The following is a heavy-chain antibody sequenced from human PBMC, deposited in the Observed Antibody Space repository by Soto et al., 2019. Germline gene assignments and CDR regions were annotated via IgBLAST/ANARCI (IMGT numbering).Heavy chain of an antibody. V-gene: IGHV1-2*04. CDR2: INPNSGDT. CDR3: ARGGSSWYFYYYGMDV. CDR1: GYTFTGYY. D-gene: IGHD6-13*01. Sequence: QVQLVQSGAEVKKPGASVKVSCKASGYTFTGYYMHWVRQAPGQGLEWMGWINPNSGDTNYAQKFQGWVTMTRDTSISTAYMELSRLRSDDTAVYYCARGGSSWYFYYYGMDVWGQGTTVTVSS. J-gene: IGHJ6*02.